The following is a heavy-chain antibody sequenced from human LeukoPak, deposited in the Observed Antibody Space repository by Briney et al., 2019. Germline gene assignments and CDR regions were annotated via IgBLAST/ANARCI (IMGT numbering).Heavy chain of an antibody. CDR2: VSPKTGDR. V-gene: IGHV1-8*01. J-gene: IGHJ4*02. CDR3: AKAQDGDYVSTIFDY. CDR1: GYSFSNFH. Sequence: ASVKVSCKASGYSFSNFHINWVRQASGQGLEWIGWVSPKTGDRGYALKFQGRVTMTSDTSETTVYMEVRSLTSEDTAVYYCAKAQDGDYVSTIFDYWGQGTLVTVSS. D-gene: IGHD4-17*01.